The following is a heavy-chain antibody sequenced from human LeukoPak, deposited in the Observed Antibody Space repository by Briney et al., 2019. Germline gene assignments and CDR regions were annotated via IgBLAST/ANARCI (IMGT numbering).Heavy chain of an antibody. V-gene: IGHV4-59*08. CDR3: ARGGYSGSDWTT. CDR2: IYYSGST. CDR1: GGSISSYY. J-gene: IGHJ5*02. Sequence: SETLFLTCTVSGGSISSYYWSWIRQPPGKGLEWIGYIYYSGSTNYNPSLKSRVTISVDTSKNQFSLKLSSVTAADTAVYYCARGGYSGSDWTTWGQGTRVTVSS. D-gene: IGHD5-12*01.